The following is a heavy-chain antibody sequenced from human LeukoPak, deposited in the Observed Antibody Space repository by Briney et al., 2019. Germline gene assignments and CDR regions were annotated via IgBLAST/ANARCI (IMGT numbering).Heavy chain of an antibody. Sequence: PGGSLRLSCAASGFTFSNAWMTWVRQPPGKGREWVGRVKRKIDGATTDYAAPLKCRFIISRDDSKSTVYLQMNSLKAEDTAMYYCTTAFIETRPWGHGTLVTVSS. CDR2: VKRKIDGATT. CDR1: GFTFSNAW. D-gene: IGHD6-6*01. V-gene: IGHV3-15*01. CDR3: TTAFIETRP. J-gene: IGHJ5*02.